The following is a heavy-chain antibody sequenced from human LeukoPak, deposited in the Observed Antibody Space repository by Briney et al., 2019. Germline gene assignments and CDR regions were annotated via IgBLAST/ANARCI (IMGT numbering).Heavy chain of an antibody. J-gene: IGHJ4*02. Sequence: GGSLRLSCAASGFTFSSYAMHWVRQAPGKGLEWVAVISYDGSNKYYADSVKGRFTISRDNSKNTLYLQMNSLRAEDTAVYYCARGGSARFGYWGQGTLVTVSS. D-gene: IGHD3-10*01. CDR2: ISYDGSNK. CDR1: GFTFSSYA. CDR3: ARGGSARFGY. V-gene: IGHV3-30-3*01.